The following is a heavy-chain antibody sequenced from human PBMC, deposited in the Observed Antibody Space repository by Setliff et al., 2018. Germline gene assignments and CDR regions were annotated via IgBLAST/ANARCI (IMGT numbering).Heavy chain of an antibody. V-gene: IGHV4-61*02. Sequence: PSETLSLTCTVSGGSISSGTYYWSWIRQPAGKGLEWIGRIYTSGSTNYNPSLKSRVTMSLDTSKNQFSLKLTSVTAADTALYYCARERYFDWFFEDWGHGTLVTVSS. J-gene: IGHJ4*01. CDR3: ARERYFDWFFED. D-gene: IGHD3-9*01. CDR1: GGSISSGTYY. CDR2: IYTSGST.